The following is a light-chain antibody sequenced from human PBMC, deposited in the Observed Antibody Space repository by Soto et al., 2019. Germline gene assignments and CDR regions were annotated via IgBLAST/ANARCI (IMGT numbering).Light chain of an antibody. CDR2: GNS. CDR3: QSYDSILSGVV. CDR1: SSNIGAGYD. Sequence: QSVLTQPPSVSGAPGQRVTISCTGSSSNIGAGYDVHWYQQLPGTAPKLLIYGNSNRPSGVPDRFSGSKSGTSASLAITGRQAENEADSFCQSYDSILSGVVFGGGTKLTVL. J-gene: IGLJ2*01. V-gene: IGLV1-40*01.